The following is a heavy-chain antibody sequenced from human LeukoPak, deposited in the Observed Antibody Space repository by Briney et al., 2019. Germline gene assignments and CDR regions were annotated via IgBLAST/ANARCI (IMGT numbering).Heavy chain of an antibody. V-gene: IGHV4-59*01. CDR3: ARVYQSAEYYFDY. CDR1: GGSIDSYY. Sequence: PSETLSLTCTVSGGSIDSYYWSWIRQPPGKGLAWIGYIYYTGSTEYHPSLKSRVTISLDTSKNQFSLKLTSVTAADTAVYYCARVYQSAEYYFDYWGQGNLVSVSS. CDR2: IYYTGST. D-gene: IGHD2-2*01. J-gene: IGHJ4*02.